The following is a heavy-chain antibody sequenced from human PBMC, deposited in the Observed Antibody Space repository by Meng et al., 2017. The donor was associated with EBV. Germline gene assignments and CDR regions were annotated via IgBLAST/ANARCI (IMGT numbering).Heavy chain of an antibody. Sequence: VQLVPSAAEVKKPGSSLKVPCKSSGGPFRYYAISWVRQAPGQGLEWLGGFLPRLGAPNYAQKFHGRVKITADESTSTHYMDLSSLRSEDTAIYYCASESGRGYTPDYWGQGTLVTVSS. V-gene: IGHV1-69*01. CDR1: GGPFRYYA. D-gene: IGHD3-10*01. CDR3: ASESGRGYTPDY. CDR2: FLPRLGAP. J-gene: IGHJ4*02.